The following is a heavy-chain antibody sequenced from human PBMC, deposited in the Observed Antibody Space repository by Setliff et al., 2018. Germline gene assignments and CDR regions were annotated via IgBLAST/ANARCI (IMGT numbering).Heavy chain of an antibody. CDR1: RFTFSNYW. D-gene: IGHD3-22*01. J-gene: IGHJ3*01. CDR3: ARDRWKVIVYRGDDAFDL. CDR2: IKEDGSEK. Sequence: GGSLRLSCAASRFTFSNYWMSWARQAPGKGLEWVANIKEDGSEKDYVDSVNGRFTISRDNAKNSLDLQMNNLSDEDTAVYYCARDRWKVIVYRGDDAFDLWGQGTMVTVSS. V-gene: IGHV3-7*01.